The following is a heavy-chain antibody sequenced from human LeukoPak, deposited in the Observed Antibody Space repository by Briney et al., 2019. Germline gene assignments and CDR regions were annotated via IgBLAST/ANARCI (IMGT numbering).Heavy chain of an antibody. CDR3: ARVVGRYCSSTSCYIDY. V-gene: IGHV4-59*01. Sequence: SETLSLTCTVSDVTISSYYWSWIRQPPGKGLEWIGNIFYSGSTNYNASLKSRLTMSIDTPKNQFSLKLTSATAADTAVYYCARVVGRYCSSTSCYIDYWGQGTLVTVSS. CDR1: DVTISSYY. D-gene: IGHD2-2*02. CDR2: IFYSGST. J-gene: IGHJ4*02.